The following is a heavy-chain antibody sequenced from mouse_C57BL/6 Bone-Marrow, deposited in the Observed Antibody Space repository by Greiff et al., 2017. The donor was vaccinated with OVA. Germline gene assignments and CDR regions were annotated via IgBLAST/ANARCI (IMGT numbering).Heavy chain of an antibody. V-gene: IGHV1-78*01. CDR3: ARRTTVGYFDV. D-gene: IGHD1-1*01. Sequence: QVQLQQSDAELVKPGASVKISCTVSGYTFTDHTIHWMKQRPEQGLEWIGYIYPRDGSSRYNEKFKGKATLTEDKSSSTTYMQLNSLTSEDSAVFFCARRTTVGYFDVWGTGTTVTVSS. J-gene: IGHJ1*03. CDR2: IYPRDGSS. CDR1: GYTFTDHT.